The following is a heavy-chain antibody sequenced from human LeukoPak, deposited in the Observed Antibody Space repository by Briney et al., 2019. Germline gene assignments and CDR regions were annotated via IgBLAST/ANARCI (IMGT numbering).Heavy chain of an antibody. CDR2: ISSSSSYI. D-gene: IGHD2-8*01. CDR1: GFTFSSYS. J-gene: IGHJ5*02. CDR3: AKMGPPFDNWFDP. V-gene: IGHV3-21*01. Sequence: PGGSLRLSCAASGFTFSSYSMNWVRQAPGKGLERVSSISSSSSYIYYADSVKGRFTISRDNAKNSLYLQMNSLRAEDTAVYYCAKMGPPFDNWFDPWGQGTLVTVSS.